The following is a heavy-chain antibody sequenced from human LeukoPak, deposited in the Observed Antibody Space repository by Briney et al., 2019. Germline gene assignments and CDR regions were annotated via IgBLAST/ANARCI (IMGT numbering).Heavy chain of an antibody. J-gene: IGHJ4*02. CDR3: ARDSSGDYVLDY. V-gene: IGHV1-2*04. CDR2: INPNSGGT. Sequence: ASVKVSCKASGYTFTSYGISWVRQAPGQGLEWMGWINPNSGGTNYAQKFQGWVTMTRDTSISTAYMELSRLRSDDTAVYYCARDSSGDYVLDYWGQGTLVTVSS. CDR1: GYTFTSYG. D-gene: IGHD4-17*01.